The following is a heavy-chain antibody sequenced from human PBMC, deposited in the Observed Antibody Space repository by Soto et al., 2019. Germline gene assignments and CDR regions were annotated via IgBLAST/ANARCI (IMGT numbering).Heavy chain of an antibody. CDR2: IYYSGST. V-gene: IGHV4-59*08. CDR3: ARRYGVAYDY. CDR1: GGSISSYY. J-gene: IGHJ4*02. D-gene: IGHD1-20*01. Sequence: QVQLQESGPGLVKPSETLSLTCTVSGGSISSYYWSCIRQPPGKGLEWIGYIYYSGSTNYNPALKSRVTIAVDTSKNQFSLRLSSVTAADTAVYYCARRYGVAYDYWGQGTLVTVSS.